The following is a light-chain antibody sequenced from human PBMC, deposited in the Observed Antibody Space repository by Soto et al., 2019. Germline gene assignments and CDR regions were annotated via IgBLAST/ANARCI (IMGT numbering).Light chain of an antibody. V-gene: IGLV1-47*02. Sequence: QSVLTQPPSASGTPGQRVIISCSGSGSSIGSHDVYWYQHLPGTAPKVLIYRNDQRPSGVPDRFSGSKSGTSASLAISGLRSGDEAGYYCAAWDGSLSGRVFGGGTKLTVL. J-gene: IGLJ3*02. CDR3: AAWDGSLSGRV. CDR1: GSSIGSHD. CDR2: RND.